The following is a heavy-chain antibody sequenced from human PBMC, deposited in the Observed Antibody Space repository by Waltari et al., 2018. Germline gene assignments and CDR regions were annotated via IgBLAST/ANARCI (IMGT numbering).Heavy chain of an antibody. CDR1: GFDFSASG. CDR2: ICSDGTNI. V-gene: IGHV3-33*01. CDR3: ARLYGGNSASRY. J-gene: IGHJ4*02. D-gene: IGHD2-21*01. Sequence: VESGGDVVPPGTSLTLSCAASGFDFSASGMHWIRQAPGKGLEWVAVICSDGTNIHYAESVKGRFTIFRDNSKNTLFLEMNSLRAEDTAMYYCARLYGGNSASRYWGRGALVTVSS.